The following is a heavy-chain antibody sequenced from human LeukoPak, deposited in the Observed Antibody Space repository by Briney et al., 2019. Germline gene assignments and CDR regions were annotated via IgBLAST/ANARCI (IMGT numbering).Heavy chain of an antibody. CDR1: GYTLSDYG. CDR3: ARDCSNGVCFPRDY. V-gene: IGHV1-18*01. Sequence: APVKVSCKASGYTLSDYGISSVRQAPGQGLEWVGWITTYNGNRKYAEKFQGRVTMTTDTSTSTYYMEMRSLRSDDTAIYYCARDCSNGVCFPRDYWGQGTQITVST. J-gene: IGHJ4*02. CDR2: ITTYNGNR. D-gene: IGHD2-8*01.